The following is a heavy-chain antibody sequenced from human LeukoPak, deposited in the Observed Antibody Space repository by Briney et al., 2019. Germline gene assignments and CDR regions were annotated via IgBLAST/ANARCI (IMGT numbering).Heavy chain of an antibody. CDR2: ISGSGNTV. D-gene: IGHD2-8*01. Sequence: GSLRLSCAASLFSFSDYYMTWIRQAPGKGLDWLSYISGSGNTVYYANSVKGRFTISRDNAKNSLYLQMNSLRAEDTAVYFCARANRGVGYFDYWGQGTLVTVSS. CDR1: LFSFSDYY. CDR3: ARANRGVGYFDY. J-gene: IGHJ4*02. V-gene: IGHV3-11*01.